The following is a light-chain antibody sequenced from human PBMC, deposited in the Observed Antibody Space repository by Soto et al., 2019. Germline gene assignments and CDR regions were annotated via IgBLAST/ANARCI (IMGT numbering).Light chain of an antibody. CDR2: EVS. CDR1: SSDVGSYNL. V-gene: IGLV2-23*02. CDR3: CSYAGSSTLV. J-gene: IGLJ1*01. Sequence: QSALTQPASVSGSPGQSITISCTGTSSDVGSYNLVSWYQHHPGKAPKLIIYEVSKRPSGVSNRFSGSKSGNTASLTISGLQAEDEADYYFCSYAGSSTLVFGTGTKLTVL.